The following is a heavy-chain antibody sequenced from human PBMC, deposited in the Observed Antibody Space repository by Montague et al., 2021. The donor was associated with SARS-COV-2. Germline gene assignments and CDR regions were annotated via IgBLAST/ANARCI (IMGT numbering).Heavy chain of an antibody. J-gene: IGHJ5*02. V-gene: IGHV4-59*11. D-gene: IGHD3-10*01. CDR1: GGSISSHY. CDR2: INYNGGT. Sequence: SETLSLTCAVSGGSISSHYWSFIRQPPGKGLEWIAYINYNGGTNXNPSLKSRVTISVDTSKNHFSLQLRSVTPADTAVYFCARATSVRGAVNWFDPWGQGTLVTVSS. CDR3: ARATSVRGAVNWFDP.